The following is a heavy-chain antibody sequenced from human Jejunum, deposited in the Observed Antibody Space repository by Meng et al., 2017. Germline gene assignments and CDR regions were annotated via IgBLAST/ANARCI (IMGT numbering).Heavy chain of an antibody. CDR2: INTNTGNP. D-gene: IGHD6-13*01. J-gene: IGHJ4*02. V-gene: IGHV7-4-1*02. CDR1: GYTFTTYA. CDR3: ARKTQGEAGYFDY. Sequence: ASVKVSCKASGYTFTTYAMHWVRQAPGQGLEWMGWINTNTGNPTYAQGFTGRFVFSLDTSVSTASLQISSVKPEDIAVYYCARKTQGEAGYFDYWGQGTLVTVSS.